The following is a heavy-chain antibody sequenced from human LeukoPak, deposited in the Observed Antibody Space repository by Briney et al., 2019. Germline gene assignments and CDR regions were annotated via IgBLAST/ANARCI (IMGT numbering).Heavy chain of an antibody. CDR2: ISGSGGST. J-gene: IGHJ4*02. CDR1: GFTFSTYA. Sequence: GGSLRLSCAASGFTFSTYAMSWVRQAPGKGLEWVSAISGSGGSTYYADSVKGRFTISRDNSKNTLYLQMNSLRAEDTAVYYCAKDLRWPWIPLFDYWGQGTLVTVSS. V-gene: IGHV3-23*01. CDR3: AKDLRWPWIPLFDY. D-gene: IGHD4-23*01.